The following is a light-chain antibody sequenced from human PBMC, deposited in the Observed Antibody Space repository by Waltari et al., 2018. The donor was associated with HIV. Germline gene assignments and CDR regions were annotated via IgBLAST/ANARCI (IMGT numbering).Light chain of an antibody. CDR1: YNNVGTQG. Sequence: QSGLSQPPPVSTPLRQTAILTCDGDYNNVGTQGAPWFQQHRGRPPKLLAYMTNGRPSGVSGRFSASRSGDTAYLSISSLESEDEAYYFCSSWDSTLSAWVFGGGTQLTVL. CDR2: MTN. V-gene: IGLV10-54*01. J-gene: IGLJ3*02. CDR3: SSWDSTLSAWV.